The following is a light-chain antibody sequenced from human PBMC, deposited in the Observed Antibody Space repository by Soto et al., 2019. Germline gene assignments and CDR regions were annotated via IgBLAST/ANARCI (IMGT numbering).Light chain of an antibody. Sequence: QSALTQPPSASGSPGQSVTISCTGTSSDIGYYNYVSWYQQHPGKAPKLLIYEVTKRPSGVTDRFSGSKSGNTAYLTVSGLQAEDEADYYCSSFAGVSTVFGTGTKLTVL. V-gene: IGLV2-8*01. J-gene: IGLJ1*01. CDR2: EVT. CDR3: SSFAGVSTV. CDR1: SSDIGYYNY.